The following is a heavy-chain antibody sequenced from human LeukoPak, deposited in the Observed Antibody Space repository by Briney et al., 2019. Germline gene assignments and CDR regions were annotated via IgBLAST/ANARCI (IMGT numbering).Heavy chain of an antibody. J-gene: IGHJ5*02. CDR2: IYHSGST. V-gene: IGHV4-38-2*02. CDR1: GGSISRYY. Sequence: SETLSLTCTVPGGSISRYYWGWIRQPPGKGLEWIGSIYHSGSTYYNPSLKSRVTISVDTSKNQFSLKLSSVTAADTAVYYCARDRRIVPATGNNWFDPWGQGTLVTVSS. D-gene: IGHD2-2*01. CDR3: ARDRRIVPATGNNWFDP.